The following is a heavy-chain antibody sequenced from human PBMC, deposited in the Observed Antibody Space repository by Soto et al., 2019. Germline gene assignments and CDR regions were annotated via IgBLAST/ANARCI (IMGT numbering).Heavy chain of an antibody. D-gene: IGHD6-13*01. CDR1: GAFISGYY. V-gene: IGHV4-4*07. Sequence: SETLSLTCTVSGAFISGYYWSWIRQPAGKGLEWIGRIYASGNTKYSPSLRSRATMSVDTSNKQFSLKLNSVTAADTAVYYCARESTVAGTDNWFDSWGQGTLVTVSS. CDR3: ARESTVAGTDNWFDS. J-gene: IGHJ5*01. CDR2: IYASGNT.